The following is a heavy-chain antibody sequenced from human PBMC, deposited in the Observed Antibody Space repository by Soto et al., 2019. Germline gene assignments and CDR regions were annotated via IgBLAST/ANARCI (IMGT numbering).Heavy chain of an antibody. Sequence: GGSLRLSCAASGFTFSSYNMNWVRQAPGKGLEWVSYITGGSATIYYADSVKGRFTISRDNAKNSLYLQMNSLRDEDTAVYYCARDSGYSSGYSMDVWGQGTTVTVSS. V-gene: IGHV3-48*02. CDR3: ARDSGYSSGYSMDV. CDR2: ITGGSATI. D-gene: IGHD6-19*01. J-gene: IGHJ6*02. CDR1: GFTFSSYN.